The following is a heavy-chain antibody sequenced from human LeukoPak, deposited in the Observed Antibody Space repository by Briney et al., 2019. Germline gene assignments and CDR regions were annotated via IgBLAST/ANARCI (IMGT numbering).Heavy chain of an antibody. J-gene: IGHJ4*02. CDR2: ITGSSSYI. CDR3: ARDPGGGD. D-gene: IGHD2-21*01. V-gene: IGHV3-21*01. Sequence: PGGSLRLSCAASGFTFSSYSMNWVRQAPGKGLEWVSSITGSSSYIYYADSVKGRFTISRDNAKNSLYLQMNSLRAEDTAVYYCARDPGGGDWGQGTLVTVSS. CDR1: GFTFSSYS.